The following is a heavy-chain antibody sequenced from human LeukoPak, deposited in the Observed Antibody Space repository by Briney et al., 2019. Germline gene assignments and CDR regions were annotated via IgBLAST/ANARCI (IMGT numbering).Heavy chain of an antibody. J-gene: IGHJ4*02. CDR3: ARDGWESGDY. CDR1: GGSISGSNYY. Sequence: SETLSLTCTVSGGSISGSNYYWGWIRQAPGKGLEWIGSIYYSGITHYNPSLKSRVTMSVDMSTNQFSLRLSSVTAADTAVYYCARDGWESGDYWGQGTLVTVSS. D-gene: IGHD1-26*01. CDR2: IYYSGIT. V-gene: IGHV4-39*07.